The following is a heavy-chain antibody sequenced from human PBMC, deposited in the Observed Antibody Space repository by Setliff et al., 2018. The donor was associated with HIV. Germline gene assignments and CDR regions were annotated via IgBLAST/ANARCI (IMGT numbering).Heavy chain of an antibody. D-gene: IGHD3-3*01. CDR2: IYVGGSV. Sequence: SETLSLTCTVSGGSMNSDSYSWTWLRQPAGKGPELIGHIYVGGSVIYNPSLASRVTISMVPSKNQLSLDLSSVTAADTAKYYCARAKTIGVSAVFFDPWGQGRPVTVSS. V-gene: IGHV4-61*09. CDR3: ARAKTIGVSAVFFDP. CDR1: GGSMNSDSYS. J-gene: IGHJ5*02.